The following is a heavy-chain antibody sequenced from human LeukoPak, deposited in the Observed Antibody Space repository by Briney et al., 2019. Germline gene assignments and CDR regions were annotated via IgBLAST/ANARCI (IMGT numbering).Heavy chain of an antibody. D-gene: IGHD2-2*01. J-gene: IGHJ3*02. CDR2: FKSKTDGGTT. V-gene: IGHV3-15*01. CDR1: GFTFSNAW. CDR3: TTVGAAADDAFDI. Sequence: GGSLRLSCAASGFTFSNAWMSWVRQAPGKGLEGVGRFKSKTDGGTTDYAAPVKGRFTISRDDSKNTLYLQMNSLKTEDTAVYYCTTVGAAADDAFDIWGQGTMVTVSS.